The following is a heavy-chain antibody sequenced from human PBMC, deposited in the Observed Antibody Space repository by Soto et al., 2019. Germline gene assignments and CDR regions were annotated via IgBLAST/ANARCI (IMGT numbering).Heavy chain of an antibody. J-gene: IGHJ4*02. CDR2: FDPEDGET. CDR3: ATIPDPYCSSTSCSLGYIGVIGY. Sequence: ASVKVSCKVSGYTLTELSMHWVRQAPGKGLEWMGGFDPEDGETIYAQKFQGRVTMTEDTSTDTAYMELSSLRSEDTAVYYCATIPDPYCSSTSCSLGYIGVIGYWGQGTLVTVPS. V-gene: IGHV1-24*01. CDR1: GYTLTELS. D-gene: IGHD2-2*01.